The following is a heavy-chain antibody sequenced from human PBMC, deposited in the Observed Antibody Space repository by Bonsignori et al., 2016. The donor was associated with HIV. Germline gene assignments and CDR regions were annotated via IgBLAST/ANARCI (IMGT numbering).Heavy chain of an antibody. CDR2: MKQDGTET. V-gene: IGHV3-7*01. D-gene: IGHD2-21*02. CDR3: VRDWVVVTGKVALDI. CDR1: GFDLSSYW. Sequence: QLAESGGGWAQPGGSLRLSCAASGFDLSSYWMNWVRQAPGKGLEWVANMKQDGTETFYADSVKGRFTISRDKAKNSLFLQMNGLRVEDTAVYFCVRDWVVVTGKVALDIWGRGTMVTVSS. J-gene: IGHJ3*02.